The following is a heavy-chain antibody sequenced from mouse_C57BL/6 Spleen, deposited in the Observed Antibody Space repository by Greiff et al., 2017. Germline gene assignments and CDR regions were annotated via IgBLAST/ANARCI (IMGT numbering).Heavy chain of an antibody. J-gene: IGHJ2*01. CDR2: ISYDGSN. D-gene: IGHD2-4*01. Sequence: EVQLVESGPGLVKTSQSLSLTCSVTGYSITSGYYWNWIRQFPGNKLEWMGYISYDGSNNYNPSLKNRISITRDTSKNQFFLKLNSVTTEDTATYYCARGYYYYPFDYWGQGTTRTVSS. CDR3: ARGYYYYPFDY. CDR1: GYSITSGYY. V-gene: IGHV3-6*01.